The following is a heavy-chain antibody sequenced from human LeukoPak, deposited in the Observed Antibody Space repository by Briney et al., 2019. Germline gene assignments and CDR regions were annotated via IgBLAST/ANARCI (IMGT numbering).Heavy chain of an antibody. CDR1: GDSISSSSYY. D-gene: IGHD3-10*01. CDR2: IYYSGST. Sequence: SETLSLTCTVSGDSISSSSYYWGWIRQPPGKGLEWIGSIYYSGSTYYNPSLKSRVTISVDTSKNQFSLKLSSVTAADTAVYYCARLRYGSGRVNYYYYYMDVWGKGTTVTISS. J-gene: IGHJ6*03. CDR3: ARLRYGSGRVNYYYYYMDV. V-gene: IGHV4-39*01.